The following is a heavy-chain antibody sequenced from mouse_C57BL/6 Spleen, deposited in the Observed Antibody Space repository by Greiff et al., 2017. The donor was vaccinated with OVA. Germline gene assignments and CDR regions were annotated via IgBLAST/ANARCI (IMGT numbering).Heavy chain of an antibody. CDR3: ARSEVDYYGSSYWYFDV. V-gene: IGHV1-72*01. J-gene: IGHJ1*03. Sequence: VKLQQPGAELVKPGASVKLSCKASGYTFTSYWMHWVKQRPGRGLEWIGRIDPNSGGTKYNEKFKSKATLTVDKPSSTAYMQLSSLTSEDSAVYYCARSEVDYYGSSYWYFDVWGTGTTVTVSS. CDR1: GYTFTSYW. CDR2: IDPNSGGT. D-gene: IGHD1-1*01.